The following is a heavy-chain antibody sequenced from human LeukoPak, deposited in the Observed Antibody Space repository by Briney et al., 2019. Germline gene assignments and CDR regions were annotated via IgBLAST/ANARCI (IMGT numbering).Heavy chain of an antibody. J-gene: IGHJ6*02. Sequence: GGSLRLSCTASGFTFSGSSMHWVRQASGKGLEWVGRIRSKANSYATAYAASVKGRFTISRDDSKNTAYLQMNSLKTEDTAVYYCTSLAYGDYSGGYYYYGMDVWGQGTTVTVSS. CDR1: GFTFSGSS. V-gene: IGHV3-73*01. CDR2: IRSKANSYAT. CDR3: TSLAYGDYSGGYYYYGMDV. D-gene: IGHD4-17*01.